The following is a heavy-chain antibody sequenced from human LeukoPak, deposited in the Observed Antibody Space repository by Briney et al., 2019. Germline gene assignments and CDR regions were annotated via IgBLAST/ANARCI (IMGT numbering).Heavy chain of an antibody. CDR1: GYTFTSYY. D-gene: IGHD3-9*01. Sequence: ASVKVSCKASGYTFTSYYMHWVRQAPGQGLEWMGIINPSGGSTSYVQKFQGRVTMTRDTSTSTAYMELSSLRSEDTAVYYCARGDILTGYGYWGQGTLVTVSS. CDR2: INPSGGST. V-gene: IGHV1-46*01. CDR3: ARGDILTGYGY. J-gene: IGHJ4*02.